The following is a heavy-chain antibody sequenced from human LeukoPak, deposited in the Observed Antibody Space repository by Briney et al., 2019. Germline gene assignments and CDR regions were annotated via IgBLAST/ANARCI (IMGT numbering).Heavy chain of an antibody. D-gene: IGHD3-22*01. Sequence: GGSLRLSCAASGFTFSSYAMSWVRQAPGKGLEWVSAISGSGGSTYYADSMKGRFTISRDNPKNTVYLQMNSLRAEDTAVYYCAKGGSSGYYYYFDYWGQGTLVTVSS. CDR1: GFTFSSYA. CDR3: AKGGSSGYYYYFDY. CDR2: ISGSGGST. V-gene: IGHV3-23*01. J-gene: IGHJ4*02.